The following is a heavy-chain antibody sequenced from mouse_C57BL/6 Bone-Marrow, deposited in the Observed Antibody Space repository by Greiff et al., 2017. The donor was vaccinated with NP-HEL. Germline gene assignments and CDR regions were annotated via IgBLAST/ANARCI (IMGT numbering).Heavy chain of an antibody. V-gene: IGHV5-6*01. CDR2: ISSGGSYT. J-gene: IGHJ1*03. CDR3: ANHYYGHWYFDV. Sequence: EAKLMESGGDLVKPGGSLKLSCAASGFTFSSYGMSWVRQTPDKRLEWVATISSGGSYTYYPDSVKGRFTISRDNAKNTLYLQMSSLKSEDTAMYYCANHYYGHWYFDVWGTGTTVTVSS. CDR1: GFTFSSYG. D-gene: IGHD1-1*01.